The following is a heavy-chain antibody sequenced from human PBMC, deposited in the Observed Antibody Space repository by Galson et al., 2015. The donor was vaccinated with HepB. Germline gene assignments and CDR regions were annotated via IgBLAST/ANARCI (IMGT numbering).Heavy chain of an antibody. CDR1: GFTFSSYN. Sequence: SLRLSCAASGFTFSSYNMNWVRQVPGKGLEWVSHISSSSRTIYYADSVKGRFTISRDNAKNSLYLQMNSLRVGDTAVYYCAREQYCSSSGCLRYMDVWGKGTTVTVS. CDR3: AREQYCSSSGCLRYMDV. D-gene: IGHD2-2*01. CDR2: ISSSSRTI. V-gene: IGHV3-48*01. J-gene: IGHJ6*03.